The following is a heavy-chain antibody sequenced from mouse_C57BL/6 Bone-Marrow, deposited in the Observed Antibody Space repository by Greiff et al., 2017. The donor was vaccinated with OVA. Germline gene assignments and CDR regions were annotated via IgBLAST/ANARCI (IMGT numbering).Heavy chain of an antibody. CDR1: GYSFTDYN. D-gene: IGHD4-1*01. J-gene: IGHJ2*01. V-gene: IGHV1-39*01. CDR3: ASYFSNWDGGYYFDY. Sequence: VQLKESGPELVKPGASVKISCKASGYSFTDYNMNWVKQSNGTSLEWIGVINPNYGTASYNKKFKGKATLTVDKSSSTAYMQLNSLTSDASAVYNCASYFSNWDGGYYFDYWGKGTTLTVSS. CDR2: INPNYGTA.